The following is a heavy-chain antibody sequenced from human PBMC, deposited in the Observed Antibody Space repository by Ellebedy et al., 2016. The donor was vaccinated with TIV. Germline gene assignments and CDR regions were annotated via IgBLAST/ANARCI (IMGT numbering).Heavy chain of an antibody. CDR2: IYPGDSDT. D-gene: IGHD6-13*01. J-gene: IGHJ4*02. V-gene: IGHV5-51*01. CDR1: GYSFTSYW. CDR3: AREEESGSSWFAY. Sequence: KVSCKGSGYSFTSYWIGWVRQMRGKGLEWMAIIYPGDSDTRYSPSFQGQVTSSADKSISTAYLQWSSLKASDTAIYYCAREEESGSSWFAYWGRGTLVTVSS.